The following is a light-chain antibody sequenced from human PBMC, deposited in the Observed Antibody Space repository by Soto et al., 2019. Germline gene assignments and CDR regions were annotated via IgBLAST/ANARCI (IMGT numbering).Light chain of an antibody. Sequence: QSVLTQSPSVSGAPGQRVTISCTGRSSNIGAGYDVHWYQQLPGTAPKLLIYGNSNRPSGVPDRFSGSKSGTSASLAITGLQAEDEADYYCQSYDSSLSGWVFGGGTQLTVL. CDR1: SSNIGAGYD. CDR3: QSYDSSLSGWV. CDR2: GNS. V-gene: IGLV1-40*01. J-gene: IGLJ3*02.